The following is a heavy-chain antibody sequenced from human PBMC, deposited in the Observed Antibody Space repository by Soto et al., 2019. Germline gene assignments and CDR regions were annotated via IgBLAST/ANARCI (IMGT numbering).Heavy chain of an antibody. CDR1: GYSFTSYW. V-gene: IGHV5-51*01. CDR3: ARHAYDFWSGHPNPRYYYGMDV. CDR2: IYPGYSNT. J-gene: IGHJ6*02. Sequence: PGESLKISCKGSGYSFTSYWIGWVRQMPGKGLEWMGIIYPGYSNTRYSPSLQGQVTISVDKSISTAYLQWSSLKATDTAMYYCARHAYDFWSGHPNPRYYYGMDVWGQGTTVTVSS. D-gene: IGHD3-3*01.